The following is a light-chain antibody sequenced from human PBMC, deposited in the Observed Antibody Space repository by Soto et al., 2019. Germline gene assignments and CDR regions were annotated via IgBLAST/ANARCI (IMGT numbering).Light chain of an antibody. CDR1: SSYIGPYDH. Sequence: LTHPRSVCGSPGQSVTISCTRTSSYIGPYDHVAWYQQHPGKAPKLIIFAVSKRPSGVPDRFSGSKSGNTASLTISGLQAEDEADYYCSSYAGNYIYVFATGTKVTVL. CDR2: AVS. J-gene: IGLJ1*01. CDR3: SSYAGNYIYV. V-gene: IGLV2-11*01.